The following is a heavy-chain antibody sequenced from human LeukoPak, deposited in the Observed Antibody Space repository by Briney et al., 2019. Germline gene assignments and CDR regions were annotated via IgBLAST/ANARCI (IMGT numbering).Heavy chain of an antibody. D-gene: IGHD3-16*01. V-gene: IGHV3-30*02. J-gene: IGHJ6*03. CDR3: AKEGDEFRGYLDV. CDR1: GFTFSRLG. Sequence: GGSLRLSCAASGFTFSRLGMQWVRQAPGKGLEWVAVIHNDGTQGQYADSVKGRFTISKDNSQNTLYLQMNNLRDDDTAVYYCAKEGDEFRGYLDVWGKGTTVTASS. CDR2: IHNDGTQG.